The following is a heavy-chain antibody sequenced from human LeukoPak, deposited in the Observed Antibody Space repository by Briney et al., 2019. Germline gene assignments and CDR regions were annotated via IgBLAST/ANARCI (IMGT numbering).Heavy chain of an antibody. CDR2: IHHSGST. D-gene: IGHD2-15*01. V-gene: IGHV4-34*01. J-gene: IGHJ5*02. CDR1: GGSFSDYY. Sequence: SETPSLICSVYGGSFSDYYWSWIRQSPGKGLEWIGEIHHSGSTFYTPSLRGRVTMSVDTSKKQFSLKVISVTAADTAIYYCARGVYPGCSGDRCVTIKNWFDPWGQGTLVTVSS. CDR3: ARGVYPGCSGDRCVTIKNWFDP.